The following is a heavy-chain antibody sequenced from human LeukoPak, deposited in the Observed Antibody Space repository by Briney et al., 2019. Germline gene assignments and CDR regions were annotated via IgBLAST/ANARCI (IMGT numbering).Heavy chain of an antibody. CDR3: AKDATPGNSMWDYFDY. Sequence: PGGSLRLSCAASGFTFSPHAMSWVRQAPGKGLEYVSGIGGGDDIHYADSVNGRFTVSRDNSKNTLFLQMNSLRAEDTAVYYCAKDATPGNSMWDYFDYWGQGTLVTVSS. CDR1: GFTFSPHA. J-gene: IGHJ4*02. D-gene: IGHD1-7*01. CDR2: IGGGDDI. V-gene: IGHV3-23*01.